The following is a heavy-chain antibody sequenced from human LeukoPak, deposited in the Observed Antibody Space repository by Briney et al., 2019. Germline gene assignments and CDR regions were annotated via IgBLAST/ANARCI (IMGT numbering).Heavy chain of an antibody. V-gene: IGHV4-59*11. J-gene: IGHJ4*02. Sequence: SETLSLTCTFSGTSISSHYWSWLRQPPGKGMEWIGYIYSGGSTNYNPSLKSRVTMSVDTSKNQFSLTLTSVTAADTALYFCATRPGGSTWYGVFDYWSPGTLVTVS. D-gene: IGHD6-13*01. CDR3: ATRPGGSTWYGVFDY. CDR2: IYSGGST. CDR1: GTSISSHY.